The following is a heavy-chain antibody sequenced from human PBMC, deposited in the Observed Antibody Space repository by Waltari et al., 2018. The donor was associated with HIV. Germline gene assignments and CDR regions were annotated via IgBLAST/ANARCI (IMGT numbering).Heavy chain of an antibody. CDR2: IRGSGGST. D-gene: IGHD6-6*01. Sequence: EVQLLESGGGLVQPGGSLRLSCAASGFTFSSSAMSWVRQAPGEGLEWVSAIRGSGGSTYYADSVKGRFTISRDNSKNTLYLQMNSLRAEDTAVYYCAKDRAPRIAAQDWYFDLWGRGTLVTVSS. CDR1: GFTFSSSA. J-gene: IGHJ2*01. CDR3: AKDRAPRIAAQDWYFDL. V-gene: IGHV3-23*01.